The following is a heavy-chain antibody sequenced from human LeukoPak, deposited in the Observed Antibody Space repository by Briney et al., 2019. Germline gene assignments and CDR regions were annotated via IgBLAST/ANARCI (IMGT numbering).Heavy chain of an antibody. J-gene: IGHJ5*02. CDR2: INHSGST. D-gene: IGHD6-13*01. Sequence: SEILSLTCAVYGGSFSGYYWSWIRQPPGKGLEWIGEINHSGSTNYNPSLKSRVTISVDTSKNQFSLKLSSVTAADTAVYYCARVKRFGSWYGNWFDPWGQGTLVTVSS. CDR3: ARVKRFGSWYGNWFDP. CDR1: GGSFSGYY. V-gene: IGHV4-34*01.